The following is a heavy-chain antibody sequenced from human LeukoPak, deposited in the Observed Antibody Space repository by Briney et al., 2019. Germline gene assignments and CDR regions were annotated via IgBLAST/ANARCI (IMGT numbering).Heavy chain of an antibody. Sequence: PGGSLRLSCAASGFTFSDYYMSCIRQAPGKGLEWVSYISSSSSYTNYADSVKGRFTISRDNAKNSLYLQMNSLRAEDTAVYYCARDTLNGPFVISLDYWGQGALVTVSS. V-gene: IGHV3-11*05. J-gene: IGHJ4*02. CDR2: ISSSSSYT. CDR3: ARDTLNGPFVISLDY. D-gene: IGHD3-9*01. CDR1: GFTFSDYY.